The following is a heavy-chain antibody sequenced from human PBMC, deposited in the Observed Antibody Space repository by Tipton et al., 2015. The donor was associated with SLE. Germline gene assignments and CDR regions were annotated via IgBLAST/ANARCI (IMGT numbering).Heavy chain of an antibody. CDR3: ASLRALHIYYFEY. Sequence: TLSLTCTVSGDSLTTNYWNWIRQPAGKGLAWIGRLYGSGSPTHYNPSLERRLTISVDRSTNQFALKVTSVTAADTAVYYCASLRALHIYYFEYWCQGALVTVSS. J-gene: IGHJ4*02. V-gene: IGHV4-4*07. CDR2: LYGSGSPT. CDR1: GDSLTTNY. D-gene: IGHD3-10*01.